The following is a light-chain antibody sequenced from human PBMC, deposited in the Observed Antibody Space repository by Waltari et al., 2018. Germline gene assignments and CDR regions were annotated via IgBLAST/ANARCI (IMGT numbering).Light chain of an antibody. CDR3: AAWDDSLSGVV. J-gene: IGLJ2*01. V-gene: IGLV1-47*01. CDR2: RNN. CDR1: SSNIGSNY. Sequence: QSVLTQPPSASGTPGQRVTISCSGSSSNIGSNYVYWYQQLPGTARKLLIYRNNQRPSGVPDRFSGSKSGTSASLAISGLRSEDEADYYGAAWDDSLSGVVFGGGTKLTVL.